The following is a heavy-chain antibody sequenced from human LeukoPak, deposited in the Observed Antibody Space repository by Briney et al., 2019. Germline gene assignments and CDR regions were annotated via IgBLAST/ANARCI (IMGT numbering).Heavy chain of an antibody. Sequence: GGSLRLSCAASGFSFSDYYMTWVRHAPGRGLEWVSYINGRSSNIYYADTVKGRFTISRDNSKNSLYLHMNSLRVDDTAVYYCARRVGATSDHWGQGSLVTVAS. D-gene: IGHD1-26*01. CDR3: ARRVGATSDH. V-gene: IGHV3-11*01. CDR2: INGRSSNI. CDR1: GFSFSDYY. J-gene: IGHJ1*01.